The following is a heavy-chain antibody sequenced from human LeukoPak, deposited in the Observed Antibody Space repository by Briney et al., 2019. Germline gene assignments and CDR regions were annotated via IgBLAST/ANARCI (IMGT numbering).Heavy chain of an antibody. CDR1: GYSFTSYW. CDR2: IYPGDYDT. J-gene: IGHJ4*02. CDR3: AIDCSSTSCLPK. D-gene: IGHD2-2*01. V-gene: IGHV5-51*01. Sequence: GESLKISCKGSGYSFTSYWIGWVRQMPGKGLEWMGIIYPGDYDTRYRPSFQGQVTISADKSISTTYLQWSSLKASDTAMYYCAIDCSSTSCLPKWGQGTLVTVSS.